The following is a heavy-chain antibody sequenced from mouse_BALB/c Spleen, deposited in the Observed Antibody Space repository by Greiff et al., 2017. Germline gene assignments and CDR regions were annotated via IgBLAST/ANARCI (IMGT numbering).Heavy chain of an antibody. V-gene: IGHV5-17*02. Sequence: EVKLMESGGGLVQPGGSRKLSCAASGFTFSSFGMHWVRQAPEKGLEWVAYISSGSSTIYYADTVKGRFTISRDNPKNTLFLQMTSLRSEDTAMYYCARSDPWLAYWGQGTLVTVSA. CDR3: ARSDPWLAY. J-gene: IGHJ3*01. CDR1: GFTFSSFG. CDR2: ISSGSSTI.